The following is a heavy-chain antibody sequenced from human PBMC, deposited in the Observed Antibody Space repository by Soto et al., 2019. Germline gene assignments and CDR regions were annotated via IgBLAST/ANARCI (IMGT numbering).Heavy chain of an antibody. V-gene: IGHV3-53*01. CDR3: ARDSQGLPAASPGFYYYGMDV. Sequence: PGGSLRLSCAASGLTVSSNYMSWVRQAPGKGLEWVSIIYPAGSTYYADSVQGRFTISRDNSKNTLYLQMNSLRAEDTAVYYCARDSQGLPAASPGFYYYGMDVWGQGTTVTVSS. D-gene: IGHD2-2*01. CDR1: GLTVSSNY. CDR2: IYPAGST. J-gene: IGHJ6*02.